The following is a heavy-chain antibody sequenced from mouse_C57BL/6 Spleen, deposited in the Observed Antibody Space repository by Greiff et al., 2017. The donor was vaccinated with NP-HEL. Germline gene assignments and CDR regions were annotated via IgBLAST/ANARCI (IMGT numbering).Heavy chain of an antibody. Sequence: QVQLQQPGTELVKPGASVKLSCKASGYTFTSYWMHWVKQRPGQGLEWIGNINPSNGGTNYNEKFKSKATLTVDKSSSTAYMQLSSLTSEDSAVYYCAPLTTVVEAYYAMDDWGQGTSVTVSS. V-gene: IGHV1-53*01. CDR1: GYTFTSYW. CDR2: INPSNGGT. CDR3: APLTTVVEAYYAMDD. J-gene: IGHJ4*01. D-gene: IGHD1-1*01.